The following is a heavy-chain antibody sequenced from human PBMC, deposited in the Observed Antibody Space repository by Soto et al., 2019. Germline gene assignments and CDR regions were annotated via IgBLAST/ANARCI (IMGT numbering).Heavy chain of an antibody. Sequence: ASETLSLTCAVSSGAISSSNWWSWVRQPPGKGLEWNGEIYHSGSTNYNPSLKSRVTISVDKSKSQFSLKLSSVTAADTAVYYCARAGYYGGGKLLYWGQGTLVTVSS. CDR2: IYHSGST. CDR1: SGAISSSNW. CDR3: ARAGYYGGGKLLY. J-gene: IGHJ4*02. V-gene: IGHV4-4*02. D-gene: IGHD4-17*01.